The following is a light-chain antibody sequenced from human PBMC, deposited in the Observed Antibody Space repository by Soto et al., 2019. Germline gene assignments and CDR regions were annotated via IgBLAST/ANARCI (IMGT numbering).Light chain of an antibody. J-gene: IGLJ3*02. CDR1: ALPKQY. Sequence: SYELPQPPSVSVSPGQTARITCSGDALPKQYASWYQQKPGQAPVLVIYKDTERPSGIPERFSGSSSGTTVTLIISGVQAEDEADYYCQSADSSVTVMFGGGTKVTVL. CDR3: QSADSSVTVM. V-gene: IGLV3-25*02. CDR2: KDT.